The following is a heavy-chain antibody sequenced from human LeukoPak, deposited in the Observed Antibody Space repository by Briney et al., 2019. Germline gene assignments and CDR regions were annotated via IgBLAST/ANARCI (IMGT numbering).Heavy chain of an antibody. CDR3: AKDYDSSGWAAFDI. CDR2: ISYDGSNK. Sequence: TGGSLGLSCAASGFTFNSFGMHWVRQAPGKGLEWVAVISYDGSNKYFADSVKGRFTISRDNSKNTLYLQMNSLRVEDTAVYYCAKDYDSSGWAAFDIWGQGTMVTVSS. D-gene: IGHD3-22*01. CDR1: GFTFNSFG. J-gene: IGHJ3*02. V-gene: IGHV3-30*18.